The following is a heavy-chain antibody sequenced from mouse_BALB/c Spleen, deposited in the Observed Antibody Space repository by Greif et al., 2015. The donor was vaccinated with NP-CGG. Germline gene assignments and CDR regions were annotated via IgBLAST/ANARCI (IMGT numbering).Heavy chain of an antibody. D-gene: IGHD1-1*01. Sequence: QVQLKQSGPELVKPGASVRISCKASGYTFTSYYIHWVKQRPGQGLEWIGWIYPGNVNTKYNEKFKGKATLTADKSSSTAYMQLSSLTSEDSAVCFCARSSSWFAYWGQGTLVTVSA. J-gene: IGHJ3*01. CDR3: ARSSSWFAY. V-gene: IGHV1S56*01. CDR1: GYTFTSYY. CDR2: IYPGNVNT.